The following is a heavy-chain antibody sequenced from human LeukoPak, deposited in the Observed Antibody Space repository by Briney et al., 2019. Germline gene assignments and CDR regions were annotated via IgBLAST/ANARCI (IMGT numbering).Heavy chain of an antibody. D-gene: IGHD5-24*01. Sequence: SETLSLTCTVSGGSVSSSTYYWAWIRQPPGKGLEWIGSIYYDGSAYYNPSLRSRITISEDTSKNHLSLKLTSVTAADTAAYYCASGMATLTGDAFDIWGQGARVTVSS. CDR2: IYYDGSA. CDR3: ASGMATLTGDAFDI. V-gene: IGHV4-39*02. CDR1: GGSVSSSTYY. J-gene: IGHJ3*02.